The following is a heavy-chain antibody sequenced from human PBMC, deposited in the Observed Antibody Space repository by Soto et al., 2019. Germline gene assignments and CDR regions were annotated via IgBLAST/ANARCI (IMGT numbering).Heavy chain of an antibody. CDR1: SGAIISTSYY. CDR3: ARQGRNTKIVLVKHYAAAF. D-gene: IGHD3-22*01. Sequence: ASETLSLTCTFSSGAIISTSYYWAWIRQPPGKGLEWIGAIYYDGTTYYTESLKSRVSISVDTSKNQFSLKVNSVTAADTAVYFCARQGRNTKIVLVKHYAAAFWGQGTEVTVSS. CDR2: IYYDGTT. V-gene: IGHV4-39*01. J-gene: IGHJ1*01.